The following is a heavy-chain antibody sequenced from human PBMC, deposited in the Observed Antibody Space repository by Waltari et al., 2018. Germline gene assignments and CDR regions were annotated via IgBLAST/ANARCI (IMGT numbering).Heavy chain of an antibody. D-gene: IGHD5-12*01. J-gene: IGHJ4*02. CDR1: GYTFTDSY. CDR2: INPKSGGT. Sequence: QVQLVQSGAEVKKPGASVQVSCKASGYTFTDSYIPWVRQAPGQGLEWMGRINPKSGGTNYAQSFQGRVTMTRDTSISTAYMELRRLTFDDTALYYCARVWSRSGYYYFDNWGQGTLVTASS. V-gene: IGHV1-2*06. CDR3: ARVWSRSGYYYFDN.